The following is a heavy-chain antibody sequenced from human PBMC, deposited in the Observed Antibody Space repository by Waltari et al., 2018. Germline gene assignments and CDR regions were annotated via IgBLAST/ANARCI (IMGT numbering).Heavy chain of an antibody. Sequence: QVQLQQWGAGLLKPSETLSLTCAVYGGSFSGYYWSWIRRPPGKGLEWIGEINHSGSTNYNPSLKSRVTISVDTSKNQFSLKLSSVTAADTAVYYCARCRGYDFWSGYYRAFDYWGQGTLVTVSS. J-gene: IGHJ4*02. CDR1: GGSFSGYY. CDR3: ARCRGYDFWSGYYRAFDY. CDR2: INHSGST. D-gene: IGHD3-3*01. V-gene: IGHV4-34*01.